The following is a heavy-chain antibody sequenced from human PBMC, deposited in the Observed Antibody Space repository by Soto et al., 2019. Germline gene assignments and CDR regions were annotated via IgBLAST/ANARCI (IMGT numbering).Heavy chain of an antibody. CDR3: ARDRPHYGSGSYTVESLDY. D-gene: IGHD3-10*01. V-gene: IGHV4-31*03. CDR1: GGSISSGGYY. CDR2: IYYSGST. J-gene: IGHJ4*02. Sequence: QVQLQESGPGLVKPSQTLSLTCTVSGGSISSGGYYWSWIRQHPGKGLEWIGYIYYSGSTYYNPSLKSRATISVDTSKNQFSLKLSSVTAAHTAVYYCARDRPHYGSGSYTVESLDYWGQGTLVTVSS.